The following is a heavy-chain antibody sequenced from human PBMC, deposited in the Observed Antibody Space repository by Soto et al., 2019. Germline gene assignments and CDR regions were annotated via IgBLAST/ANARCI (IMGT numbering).Heavy chain of an antibody. D-gene: IGHD3-3*01. Sequence: EVHLVESGGGLVKPGGSLRLSCAASGFDFSSYSMNWVRKAPGKGLEWVSSINEDSSYIYYAPSLRGRFTISRDNAKESLYLQMNSLRAEDTAVYYCVRVFGLYFRSGYMDLWGDGATVTFSS. CDR3: VRVFGLYFRSGYMDL. CDR1: GFDFSSYS. CDR2: INEDSSYI. J-gene: IGHJ6*03. V-gene: IGHV3-21*01.